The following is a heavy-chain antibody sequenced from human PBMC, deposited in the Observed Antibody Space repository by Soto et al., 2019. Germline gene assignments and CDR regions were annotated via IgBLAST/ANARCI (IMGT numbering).Heavy chain of an antibody. Sequence: GGSLRLSCAASGFTFSSYAMSWVRQAPGKGLEWVSAISGSGGSTYYADSVKGRFTISRDNSKNTLYLQMNSLRAEDTAVYYCAKDQSREYCTNGVCSREGYFDYWGQGTLVTVSS. CDR1: GFTFSSYA. V-gene: IGHV3-23*01. CDR2: ISGSGGST. D-gene: IGHD2-8*01. CDR3: AKDQSREYCTNGVCSREGYFDY. J-gene: IGHJ4*02.